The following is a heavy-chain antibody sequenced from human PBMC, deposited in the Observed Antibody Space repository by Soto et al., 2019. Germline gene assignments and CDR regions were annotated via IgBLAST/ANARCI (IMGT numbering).Heavy chain of an antibody. Sequence: GGSLRLSCAASGFTFSSYGMHWVRQAPGKGLEWVAVIWYDGSNKYYADSVKGRFTISRDNSKNTLYLQMNSLRAEDTAVYYCARDPFETAAPHGMDVWGQGTTVTASS. CDR2: IWYDGSNK. CDR1: GFTFSSYG. J-gene: IGHJ6*02. D-gene: IGHD2-2*01. V-gene: IGHV3-33*01. CDR3: ARDPFETAAPHGMDV.